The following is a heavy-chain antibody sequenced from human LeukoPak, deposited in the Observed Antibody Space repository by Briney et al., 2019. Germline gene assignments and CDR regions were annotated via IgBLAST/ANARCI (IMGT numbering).Heavy chain of an antibody. CDR2: IWYDGSNK. D-gene: IGHD6-19*01. V-gene: IGHV3-33*01. J-gene: IGHJ4*02. CDR3: ARGGYSSGWDYFDY. CDR1: GFTFSSYG. Sequence: GGSLRLSCAASGFTFSSYGMHWVRQVPGKWLEWVAVIWYDGSNKYYADSVKGRFTISRDNSKNTLYLQMNSLRAEDTAVYYCARGGYSSGWDYFDYWGQGTLVTVSS.